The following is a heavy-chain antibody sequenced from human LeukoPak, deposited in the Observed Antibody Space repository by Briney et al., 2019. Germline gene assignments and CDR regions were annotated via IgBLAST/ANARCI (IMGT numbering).Heavy chain of an antibody. V-gene: IGHV3-23*01. CDR3: AKDVFSHSNSWYYFDF. Sequence: GGSLRLSCATSGFMFSSYAMSWVRQAPGKGLEGVSVISNSGGITYYEDSVRGRFTISRDNSKNTLYLQMNSLRAEDTAVYSCAKDVFSHSNSWYYFDFWGQGTLVTVSS. CDR2: ISNSGGIT. J-gene: IGHJ4*02. CDR1: GFMFSSYA. D-gene: IGHD2-2*01.